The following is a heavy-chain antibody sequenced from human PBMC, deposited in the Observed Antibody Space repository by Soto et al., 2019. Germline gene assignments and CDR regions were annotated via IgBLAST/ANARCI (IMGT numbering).Heavy chain of an antibody. J-gene: IGHJ6*02. V-gene: IGHV1-18*01. CDR3: AREDIVVVAAAYYGMEV. CDR1: GYTFTSYG. CDR2: ISAYNGNK. D-gene: IGHD2-2*01. Sequence: ASVKVSCKASGYTFTSYGISWVRQAPGQGLEWMGWISAYNGNKNYAQKLQGRVTMTTDTSTSTAYMELRSLRSDHTAVYYCAREDIVVVAAAYYGMEVWGQGTTVTVSS.